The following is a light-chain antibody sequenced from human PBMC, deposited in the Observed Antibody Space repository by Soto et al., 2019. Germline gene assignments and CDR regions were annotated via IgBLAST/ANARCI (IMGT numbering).Light chain of an antibody. CDR3: QQYNNWPPDRT. J-gene: IGKJ1*01. V-gene: IGKV3-15*01. CDR2: GAS. CDR1: QSVGSN. Sequence: EIVMTQSQATLSVSPGERATLSCRASQSVGSNLAWYQQKPGQAPRLLIYGASTRATGIPARLSGSGSGTEFTLTISSLQSEDFAIYFCQQYNNWPPDRTFGQGTKVEIK.